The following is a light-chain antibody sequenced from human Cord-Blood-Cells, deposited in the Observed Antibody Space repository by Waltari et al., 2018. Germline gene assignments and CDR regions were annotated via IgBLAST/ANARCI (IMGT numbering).Light chain of an antibody. CDR2: DVS. J-gene: IGLJ1*01. CDR1: SRYGGGYTY. CDR3: SSYTSSSTLYV. V-gene: IGLV2-14*01. Sequence: QSALTQPASVSGYPGQPITLSCTGTSRYGGGYTYFSWYQQHPGKAPKLMIDDVSNRPSGVSNRFSGSKSGNTASLTISGLQAEDEADYYCSSYTSSSTLYVFGTGTKVTVL.